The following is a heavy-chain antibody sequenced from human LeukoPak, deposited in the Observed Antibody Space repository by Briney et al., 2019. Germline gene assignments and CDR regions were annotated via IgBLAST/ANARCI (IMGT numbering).Heavy chain of an antibody. CDR3: ARDVTMIVVVPGGMDV. CDR1: GYTFTSYG. J-gene: IGHJ6*02. CDR2: ISAYNGNT. D-gene: IGHD3-22*01. V-gene: IGHV1-18*01. Sequence: GASVRVSCKASGYTFTSYGISWVRQAPGQGLEWMGWISAYNGNTNYAQKLQGRVTMTTDTSTSTAYMELRSLRSDDTAVYYCARDVTMIVVVPGGMDVWGQGTTVTVSS.